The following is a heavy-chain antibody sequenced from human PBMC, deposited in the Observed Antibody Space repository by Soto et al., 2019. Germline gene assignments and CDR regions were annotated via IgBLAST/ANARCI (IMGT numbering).Heavy chain of an antibody. CDR2: IIPIFGTA. CDR3: ARADCSGGSCYSDYYYYYGMDV. CDR1: GGTFSSYA. Sequence: QVQLVQSGAEVKKPGSSVKVSCKASGGTFSSYAISWVRQAPGQGLEWMGGIIPIFGTANYAQKFQGRVTITADESTSTAYMELSRLRSEDTAVYYCARADCSGGSCYSDYYYYYGMDVWGQGTTVTVSS. V-gene: IGHV1-69*01. J-gene: IGHJ6*02. D-gene: IGHD2-15*01.